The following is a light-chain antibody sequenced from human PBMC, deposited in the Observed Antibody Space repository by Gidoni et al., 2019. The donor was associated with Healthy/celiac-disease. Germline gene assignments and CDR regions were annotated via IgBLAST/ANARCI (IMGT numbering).Light chain of an antibody. CDR3: SSYTSSSTPYV. J-gene: IGLJ1*01. CDR2: EVS. Sequence: QSALTQPASVSGSPGQSITISCTGTSSDVGGYHYVSWYQQHPGKAPKLMIYEVSNRPSGVPDRFSGSKSGNTASLTISGLQAEDEADYYCSSYTSSSTPYVFGTGTKVTVL. V-gene: IGLV2-14*01. CDR1: SSDVGGYHY.